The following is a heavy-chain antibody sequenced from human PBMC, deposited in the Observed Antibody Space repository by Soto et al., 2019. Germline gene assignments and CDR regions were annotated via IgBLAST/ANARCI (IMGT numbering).Heavy chain of an antibody. J-gene: IGHJ6*04. CDR1: GFTFSSYG. Sequence: SGGSLRLSCVASGFTFSSYGWSWVRQAPGKGLDWVSSISSTSTYIYYADSMKGRFTISRDNAKNSLYLQMNSLRVEDTAVYYCARDDVLCDGGRCYGIPLDVWGKGTTVTVSS. V-gene: IGHV3-21*01. CDR2: ISSTSTYI. CDR3: ARDDVLCDGGRCYGIPLDV. D-gene: IGHD2-15*01.